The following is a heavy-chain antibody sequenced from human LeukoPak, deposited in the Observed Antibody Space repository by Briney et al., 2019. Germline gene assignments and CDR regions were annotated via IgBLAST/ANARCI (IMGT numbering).Heavy chain of an antibody. J-gene: IGHJ4*02. CDR2: ISSSSSTI. V-gene: IGHV3-48*01. Sequence: GGSLRHSCAASGFTFSSYSMNWVRQAPGKGLEWVSYISSSSSTIYYADSVKGRFTISRDNAKNSLYLQMNSLRAEDTAVYYCARERPFDYWGQGTLVTVSS. CDR1: GFTFSSYS. CDR3: ARERPFDY.